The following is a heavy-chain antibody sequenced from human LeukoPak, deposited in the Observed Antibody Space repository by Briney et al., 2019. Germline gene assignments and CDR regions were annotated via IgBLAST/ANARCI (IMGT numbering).Heavy chain of an antibody. Sequence: GGSLRLSCAASGFTVSSNYMSWVRQAPGKGLELVSVIYSGGSTYYADSLKGRFTISRDNSNNTLYLQMNSLRAEDTAVYYYASPTPTTVITVPGDYYYGMDVWGQGTTVTVSS. CDR2: IYSGGST. CDR1: GFTVSSNY. D-gene: IGHD3-22*01. J-gene: IGHJ6*02. V-gene: IGHV3-53*01. CDR3: ASPTPTTVITVPGDYYYGMDV.